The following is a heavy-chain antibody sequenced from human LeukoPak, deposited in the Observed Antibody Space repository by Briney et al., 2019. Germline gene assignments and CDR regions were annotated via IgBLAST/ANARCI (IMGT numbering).Heavy chain of an antibody. CDR1: GGTFSSYA. CDR3: ARHSSNYYYYYMDV. CDR2: VIPMFATA. V-gene: IGHV1-69*05. J-gene: IGHJ6*03. D-gene: IGHD6-19*01. Sequence: SVKVSCKASGGTFSSYAISWVRQAPGQGLEWMGRVIPMFATANYAQKFQGRVTITTGESTSTAYMELSSLRSEDTAMYYCARHSSNYYYYYMDVWGKGTTVTVSS.